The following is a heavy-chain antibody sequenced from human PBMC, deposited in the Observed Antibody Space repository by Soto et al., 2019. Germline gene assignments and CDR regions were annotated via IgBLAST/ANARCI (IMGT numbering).Heavy chain of an antibody. J-gene: IGHJ4*02. Sequence: GGSLRLSCAASGFTFSSYAMSWVRQAPGKGREWVSAISGGGGSTYYADSVKGRFTISRDNSKNTLYLQMNSLRAEDTAVYYCAKAPIYCTNGVCYEFDYWGQGTLVTVSS. CDR1: GFTFSSYA. CDR2: ISGGGGST. D-gene: IGHD2-8*01. CDR3: AKAPIYCTNGVCYEFDY. V-gene: IGHV3-23*01.